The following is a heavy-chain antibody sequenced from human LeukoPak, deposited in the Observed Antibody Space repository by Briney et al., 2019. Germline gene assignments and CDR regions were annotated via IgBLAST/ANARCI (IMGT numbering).Heavy chain of an antibody. V-gene: IGHV4-59*01. Sequence: SETLSLTCSVSGGSINGDYWSWIRQTPGEGLEWIGYIHYSGRTSYNPSLKSRVTISVDTSKNQFSLRLASVIAADTAVYYCAKETVVVPADDWFGPWGQGTLVTVSS. CDR3: AKETVVVPADDWFGP. CDR2: IHYSGRT. CDR1: GGSINGDY. J-gene: IGHJ5*02. D-gene: IGHD2-21*01.